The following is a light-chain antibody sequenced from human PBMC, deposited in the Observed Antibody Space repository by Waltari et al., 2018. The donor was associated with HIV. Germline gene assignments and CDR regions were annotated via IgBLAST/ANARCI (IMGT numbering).Light chain of an antibody. J-gene: IGLJ1*01. CDR2: EVT. Sequence: QSALTQPPSASGSPGQSVTIPCTETNSDICTSKFISWYQHHPGKAPKLKIYEVTKRPSGVPDRFSASKSGNTASLTVSGLQPEDEADYYCTSSTGSNTLGVFGSGTTVTVL. V-gene: IGLV2-8*01. CDR3: TSSTGSNTLGV. CDR1: NSDICTSKF.